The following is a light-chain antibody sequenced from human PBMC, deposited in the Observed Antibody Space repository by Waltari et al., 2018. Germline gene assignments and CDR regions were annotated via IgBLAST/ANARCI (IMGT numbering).Light chain of an antibody. Sequence: DVVMTQSPLSLPVTLGQPASIPCRSSQRLVHTDGNTYLNWFQQRPVQPPSRLIYQISRRESGVPDRFSGSGSGTDFTLKISRVEAEDVGVYYGMQGSHWPRTFGQGTKLEI. V-gene: IGKV2-30*02. CDR3: MQGSHWPRT. J-gene: IGKJ2*01. CDR2: QIS. CDR1: QRLVHTDGNTY.